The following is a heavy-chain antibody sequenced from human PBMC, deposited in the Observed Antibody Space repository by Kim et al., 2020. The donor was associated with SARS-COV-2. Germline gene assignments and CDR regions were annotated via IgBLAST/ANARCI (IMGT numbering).Heavy chain of an antibody. D-gene: IGHD2-2*01. CDR2: INPSSGST. V-gene: IGHV1-46*01. J-gene: IGHJ4*02. CDR1: GYTFTSYY. CDR3: ARPPPYCSSTSCPFDY. Sequence: ASVKVSCKASGYTFTSYYMHWVRQAPGQGLEWMGIINPSSGSTGYAQKFQGRVTMTRDTSTSTVYMELSSLRSEDTAVYYCARPPPYCSSTSCPFDYWGQGTLVTVSS.